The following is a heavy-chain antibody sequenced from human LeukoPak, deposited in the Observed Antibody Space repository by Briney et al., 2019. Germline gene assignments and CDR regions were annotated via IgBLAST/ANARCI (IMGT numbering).Heavy chain of an antibody. CDR3: ARGLGGTGPDAFDI. CDR1: GFTVSTYG. CDR2: ISFDGGNK. V-gene: IGHV3-30-3*01. Sequence: GGSLRLSCAASGFTVSTYGMHWVRQAPGKGLEWVAVISFDGGNKNYADSVKNRFTISRDNSKNTLYVQMNSLRAEDMAVYYCARGLGGTGPDAFDIWGQGTVVTVSA. D-gene: IGHD1-1*01. J-gene: IGHJ3*02.